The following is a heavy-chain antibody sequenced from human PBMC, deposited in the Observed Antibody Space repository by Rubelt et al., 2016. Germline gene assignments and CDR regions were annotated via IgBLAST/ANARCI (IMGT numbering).Heavy chain of an antibody. CDR3: AGGGYVWDV. CDR2: IYYSGST. Sequence: QVQLQESGPGLVKPSETLSLTCTVSGGSISSYYWSWIRQPPGKGLEWIGYIYYSGSTNYNPSLKSRVTISVDASKNRFSLRLGSVTAADMAVYYCAGGGYVWDVWGQGTTVSVAS. D-gene: IGHD5-12*01. J-gene: IGHJ6*02. V-gene: IGHV4-59*01. CDR1: GGSISSYY.